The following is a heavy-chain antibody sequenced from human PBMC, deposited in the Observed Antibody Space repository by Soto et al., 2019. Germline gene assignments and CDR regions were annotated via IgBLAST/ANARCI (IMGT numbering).Heavy chain of an antibody. D-gene: IGHD2-2*01. Sequence: EVQLVESGGGLVQPGGSLRLSCAASGFTFSTYAMHWVRQAPGKGLEYVSLISGDGRSTYYANSVKGRFTISRDNSKHTLYLQIGGQRAEDMAVYYCARVCSTTSCYGAFDIWGQGTMFIVSS. J-gene: IGHJ3*02. CDR1: GFTFSTYA. CDR2: ISGDGRST. V-gene: IGHV3-64*01. CDR3: ARVCSTTSCYGAFDI.